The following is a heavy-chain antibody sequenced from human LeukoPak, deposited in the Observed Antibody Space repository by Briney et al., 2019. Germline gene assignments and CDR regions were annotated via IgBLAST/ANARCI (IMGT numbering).Heavy chain of an antibody. CDR1: GYTFTSYY. Sequence: GASVKVSCKASGYTFTSYYMHWVRQAPGQGLEWMGIINPSGGSTSYAQKFQGRVTMTRDMSTSTVYMELSSLRAEDTAFYYCAKGNSGWVGGTSDYWGQGTLVTVSS. D-gene: IGHD6-19*01. CDR2: INPSGGST. CDR3: AKGNSGWVGGTSDY. J-gene: IGHJ4*02. V-gene: IGHV1-46*01.